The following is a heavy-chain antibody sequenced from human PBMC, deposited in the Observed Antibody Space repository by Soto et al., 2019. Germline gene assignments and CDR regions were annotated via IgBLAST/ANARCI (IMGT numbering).Heavy chain of an antibody. J-gene: IGHJ6*02. V-gene: IGHV3-30*18. Sequence: QVQLVESGGGVVHPGRSLRLSGAASGFTFRRYGMHWVRQAPGEGLEWGSLTSYDGSGEWYEDPVQGRFTISRDNSKNTLYLQMNCLRADDTAVYYCAKGYEISPPIASGWYSNYYYGMDVWGHGTTVTVSS. CDR2: TSYDGSGE. CDR1: GFTFRRYG. CDR3: AKGYEISPPIASGWYSNYYYGMDV. D-gene: IGHD6-19*01.